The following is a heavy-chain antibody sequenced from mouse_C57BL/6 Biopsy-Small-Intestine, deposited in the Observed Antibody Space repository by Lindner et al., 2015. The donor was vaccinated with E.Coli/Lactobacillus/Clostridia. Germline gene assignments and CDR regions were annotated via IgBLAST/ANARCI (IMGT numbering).Heavy chain of an antibody. Sequence: VQLQESGAELVKPGASVKISCKASGYAFSSHWMNWVKQRPGKGLEWIGQIYPGDGNSNYNGKFKGKATLNADKSSSTAYMQLSSLTSEDSAVYFCARGTGRFDYWGQGTTLTVSS. CDR1: GYAFSSHW. CDR3: ARGTGRFDY. D-gene: IGHD4-1*01. CDR2: IYPGDGNS. J-gene: IGHJ2*01. V-gene: IGHV1-80*01.